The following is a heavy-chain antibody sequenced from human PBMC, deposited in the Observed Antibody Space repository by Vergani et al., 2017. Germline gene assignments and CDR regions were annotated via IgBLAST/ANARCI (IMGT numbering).Heavy chain of an antibody. CDR3: AGLDYYDSSGYYRPYYFDY. CDR1: GGSISSGGYY. V-gene: IGHV4-31*03. CDR2: IYHSGST. D-gene: IGHD3-22*01. Sequence: QVQLQESGPGLVKPSQTLSLTCTVSGGSISSGGYYWSWIRQHPGKGLEWIGSIYHSGSTYYNPSLKSRVTISVDTSKNQFSLKLSSVTAADTAVYYCAGLDYYDSSGYYRPYYFDYWGQGTLVTVSS. J-gene: IGHJ4*02.